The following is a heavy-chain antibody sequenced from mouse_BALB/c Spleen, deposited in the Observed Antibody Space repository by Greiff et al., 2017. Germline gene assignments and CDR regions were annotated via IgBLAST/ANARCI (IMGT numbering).Heavy chain of an antibody. Sequence: EVMLVESGGGLVKPGGSLKLSCAASGFAFSSYDMSWVRQTPEKRLEWVAYISSGGGSTYYPDTVKGRFTISRDNAKNTLYLQMSSLKSEDTAMYYCARHGGNYYFDCWGQGTTLTVSS. V-gene: IGHV5-12-1*01. D-gene: IGHD2-1*01. CDR3: ARHGGNYYFDC. J-gene: IGHJ2*01. CDR1: GFAFSSYD. CDR2: ISSGGGST.